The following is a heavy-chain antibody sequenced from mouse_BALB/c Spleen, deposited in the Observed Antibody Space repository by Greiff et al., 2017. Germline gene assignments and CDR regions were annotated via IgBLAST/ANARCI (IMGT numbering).Heavy chain of an antibody. V-gene: IGHV1S81*02. J-gene: IGHJ3*01. D-gene: IGHD2-2*01. CDR2: INPSNGGT. Sequence: QVQLQQSGAELVKPGASVKLSCKASGYTFTSYYMYWVKQRPGQGLEWIGGINPSNGGTNFNEKFKSKATLTVDKASSTAYMQLSSLTSEDSAVYYCTRSAGADGYAGFAYWGQGTLVTVSA. CDR3: TRSAGADGYAGFAY. CDR1: GYTFTSYY.